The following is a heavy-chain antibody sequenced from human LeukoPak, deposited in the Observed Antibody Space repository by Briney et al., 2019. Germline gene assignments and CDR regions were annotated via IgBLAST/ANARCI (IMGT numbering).Heavy chain of an antibody. V-gene: IGHV3-21*01. CDR3: AGGVTTGDY. CDR1: GFTFSSYS. J-gene: IGHJ4*02. Sequence: GGSLRLSCAASGFTFSSYSMNWVRQAPGKGLEWVSSISSSSSDIYYAGSVKGRFTISRDNTKNSLYLQMNSLRAEDTAVYYCAGGVTTGDYWGQGTLVTVSS. CDR2: ISSSSSDI. D-gene: IGHD4-17*01.